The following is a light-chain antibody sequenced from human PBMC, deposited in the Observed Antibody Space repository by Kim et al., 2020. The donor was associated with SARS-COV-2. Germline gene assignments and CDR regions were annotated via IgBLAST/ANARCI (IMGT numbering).Light chain of an antibody. CDR3: QQYNAYPWT. Sequence: APGGDRVTITGRASQDISNYVAWLQQKPGKAPKCLFYAASRLQSGVPSKCGGSGSGTDFTLTISSLQPEDFATYYCQQYNAYPWTFGQGTKVDIK. J-gene: IGKJ1*01. V-gene: IGKV1-16*02. CDR1: QDISNY. CDR2: AAS.